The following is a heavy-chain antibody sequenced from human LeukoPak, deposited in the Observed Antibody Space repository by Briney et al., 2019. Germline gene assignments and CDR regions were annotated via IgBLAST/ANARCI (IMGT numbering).Heavy chain of an antibody. CDR3: ARHPGKVTNDWYFDL. CDR2: INPNSGGT. D-gene: IGHD4-23*01. Sequence: ASVKVSCKASGYTFTGQYLHWVRQGPGQGLEWMGWINPNSGGTNYAQKFQGRVTMTRDTSITTAYMELSRLSSDDTAVYYCARHPGKVTNDWYFDLWGRGTLVTVSS. V-gene: IGHV1-2*02. J-gene: IGHJ2*01. CDR1: GYTFTGQY.